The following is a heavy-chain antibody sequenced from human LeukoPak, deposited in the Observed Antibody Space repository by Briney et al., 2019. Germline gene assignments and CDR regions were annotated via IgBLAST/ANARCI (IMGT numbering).Heavy chain of an antibody. D-gene: IGHD6-13*01. V-gene: IGHV4-34*01. CDR1: GGCFSSYY. CDR2: INHSGST. CDR3: ARAIAAAGIEYFDY. J-gene: IGHJ4*02. Sequence: PSETLSLTCAVYGGCFSSYYWRWIRQPPGKGLEWIGEINHSGSTNYNPSLKSRVTISVDTSKSQFSLKLSSVTAADTAVYYCARAIAAAGIEYFDYWGQGALATVSS.